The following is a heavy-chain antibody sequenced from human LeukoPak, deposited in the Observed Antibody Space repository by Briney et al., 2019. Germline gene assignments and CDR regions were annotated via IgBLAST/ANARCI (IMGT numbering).Heavy chain of an antibody. Sequence: SVKVSCKASGYTFTSYDINWVRQAPGQGLEWMGGIIPIFGTANYAQKFQGRVTITADESTSTAYMELSSLRSEDTAVYYCAKGYCSSTSCYHDAFDIWGQGTMVTVSS. CDR3: AKGYCSSTSCYHDAFDI. J-gene: IGHJ3*02. CDR1: GYTFTSYD. CDR2: IIPIFGTA. V-gene: IGHV1-69*13. D-gene: IGHD2-2*01.